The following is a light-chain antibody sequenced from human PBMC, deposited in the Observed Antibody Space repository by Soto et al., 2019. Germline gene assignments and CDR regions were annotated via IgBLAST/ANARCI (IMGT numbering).Light chain of an antibody. V-gene: IGLV2-14*01. CDR3: SSYTSSSPHV. J-gene: IGLJ1*01. CDR2: EVS. Sequence: SFLTQPASVSGYPGQSITISCKGTSSDVGGYNYVSWYQQHPGKAPKLMIYEVSNRPSGVSNRFSGSKSGNTASLTISGLQAEDEADYYCSSYTSSSPHVFGTGTKVTVL. CDR1: SSDVGGYNY.